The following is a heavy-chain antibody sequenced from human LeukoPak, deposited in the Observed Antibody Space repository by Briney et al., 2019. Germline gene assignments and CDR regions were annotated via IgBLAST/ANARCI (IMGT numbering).Heavy chain of an antibody. CDR3: ARVSPYGSGSCDY. CDR1: GGSISSGGYS. D-gene: IGHD3-10*01. V-gene: IGHV4-30-4*07. J-gene: IGHJ4*02. CDR2: IYYSGST. Sequence: PSQTLSLTCAVSGGSISSGGYSWSWIRQPPGKGLEWIGYIYYSGSTYYNPSLKSRVTISVDTSKNQFSLKLSSVTAAGTAVYYCARVSPYGSGSCDYWGQGTLVTVSS.